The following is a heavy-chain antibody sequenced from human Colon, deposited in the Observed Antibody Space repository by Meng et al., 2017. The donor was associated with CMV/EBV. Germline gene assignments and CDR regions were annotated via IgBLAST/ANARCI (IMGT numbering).Heavy chain of an antibody. J-gene: IGHJ6*02. CDR2: INSDGSST. V-gene: IGHV3-74*01. Sequence: GESLKISCAASGFTFSSYEMNWVRQAPGKGLEWVSRINSDGSSTSYADSVKGRFTISRDNAKNTLYLQMNSLRAEDTAVYYCARDEKYYYYYGMDVWGQGTTVTVSS. CDR1: GFTFSSYE. CDR3: ARDEKYYYYYGMDV.